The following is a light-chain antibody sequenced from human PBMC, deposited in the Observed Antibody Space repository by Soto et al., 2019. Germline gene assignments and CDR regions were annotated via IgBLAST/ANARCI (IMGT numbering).Light chain of an antibody. CDR3: QQYNKWPQT. J-gene: IGKJ1*01. V-gene: IGKV3-15*01. CDR2: GAS. Sequence: EIVLTQSAGTVSLSPGERATLSCRASQSVSSSYLAWYQQKPGQAPRLLIYGASSRATGIPARFSGSGSGTEFTLTISSLQSEDFAVHYCQQYNKWPQTFGQGTKVDIK. CDR1: QSVSSSY.